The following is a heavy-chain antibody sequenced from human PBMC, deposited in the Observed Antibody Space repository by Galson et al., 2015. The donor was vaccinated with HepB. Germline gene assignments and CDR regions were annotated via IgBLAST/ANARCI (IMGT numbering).Heavy chain of an antibody. CDR2: IDPNGDP. Sequence: SETLSLTCAVYGGSFKGYFWTWIRQPLGKGLEWLGEIDPNGDPNYNPSLKSRVTTSLDTSQKQFFLNLTSVTAADTAIYYCARRGARASYYYYAMDVWGQGTTVTVSS. J-gene: IGHJ6*02. CDR1: GGSFKGYF. V-gene: IGHV4-34*01. D-gene: IGHD6-6*01. CDR3: ARRGARASYYYYAMDV.